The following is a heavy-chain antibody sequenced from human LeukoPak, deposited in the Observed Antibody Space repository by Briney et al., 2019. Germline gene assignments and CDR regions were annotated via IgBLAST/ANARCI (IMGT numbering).Heavy chain of an antibody. Sequence: ETLSLTCTVSGGSISSGDYYWSWIRQAPGKGLEWVSAISGSGGSTYYADSVKGRFTISRDNSKNTLYLQMNSLRAEDTAVYYCASSSPLGYGDYREDYYGMDVWGQGTTVTVSS. CDR1: GGSISSGDYY. CDR2: ISGSGGST. D-gene: IGHD4-17*01. V-gene: IGHV3-23*01. CDR3: ASSSPLGYGDYREDYYGMDV. J-gene: IGHJ6*02.